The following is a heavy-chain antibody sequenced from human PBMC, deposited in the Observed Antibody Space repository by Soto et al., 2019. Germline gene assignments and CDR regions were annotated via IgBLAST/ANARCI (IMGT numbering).Heavy chain of an antibody. V-gene: IGHV1-18*04. Sequence: QVRLVQSGAEMKKPGASVKVSCKASGYSFSLYGISWVRQAPGQGLEWMGWISTYNGNTKYAQKFQDRVTFTTDTSTSTAYMEVTSLGSDDTAVYYCARMIASSLDYWGQGTLVTVSS. CDR1: GYSFSLYG. J-gene: IGHJ4*02. CDR2: ISTYNGNT. CDR3: ARMIASSLDY. D-gene: IGHD2-21*01.